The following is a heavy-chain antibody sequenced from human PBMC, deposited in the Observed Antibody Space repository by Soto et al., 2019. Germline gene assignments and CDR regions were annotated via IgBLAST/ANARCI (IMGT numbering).Heavy chain of an antibody. CDR3: ARDKYYGSGSYYIPSYGMDV. CDR1: GFTFSSYS. V-gene: IGHV3-21*01. J-gene: IGHJ6*02. Sequence: PGGALRLSCAASGFTFSSYSMNWVRQAPGKGLEWVSSISSSSSYIYYADSVKGRFTISRDNAKNSLYLQMNSLRAEDTAVYYCARDKYYGSGSYYIPSYGMDVWGQGTTVTVSS. CDR2: ISSSSSYI. D-gene: IGHD3-10*01.